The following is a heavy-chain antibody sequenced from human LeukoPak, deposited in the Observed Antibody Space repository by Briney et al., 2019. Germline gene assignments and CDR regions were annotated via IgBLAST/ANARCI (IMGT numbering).Heavy chain of an antibody. Sequence: YHSGSTSYNPSLKSRVTTSVDKSKNQFSLKLSSVTAADTAVYYCASTNYYDSSGYYNWFDPWGQGTLVTVSS. CDR2: YHSGST. CDR3: ASTNYYDSSGYYNWFDP. V-gene: IGHV4-4*02. J-gene: IGHJ5*02. D-gene: IGHD3-22*01.